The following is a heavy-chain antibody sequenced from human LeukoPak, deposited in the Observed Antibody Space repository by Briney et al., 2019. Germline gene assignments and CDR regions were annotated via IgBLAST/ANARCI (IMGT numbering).Heavy chain of an antibody. CDR1: GGSIISSNW. CDR2: IYHSGST. CDR3: ARCSSSWYTFDY. V-gene: IGHV4-4*02. D-gene: IGHD6-13*01. J-gene: IGHJ4*02. Sequence: SETLSLTCAVSGGSIISSNWWSWVRQPPGKGLEWIGEIYHSGSTNYNPSLKSRVTISVDKSKNQFSLKLSSVTAADTAVYYCARCSSSWYTFDYWGQGTLVTVSS.